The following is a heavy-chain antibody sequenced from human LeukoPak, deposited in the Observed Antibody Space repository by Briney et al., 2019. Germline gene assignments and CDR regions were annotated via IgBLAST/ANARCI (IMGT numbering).Heavy chain of an antibody. D-gene: IGHD3-16*01. CDR1: GGSIGSSSYF. CDR3: ARLDYCSWPYYFDS. V-gene: IGHV4-39*01. CDR2: IYYTGST. J-gene: IGHJ4*02. Sequence: SETLSLTCNVSGGSIGSSSYFWDWIRQPPGKGLEWIGNIYYTGSTYYNPSLKSRVTISVDTSKNQFSLTVRSVTAADTAAYYCARLDYCSWPYYFDSWGQGSLVTVSS.